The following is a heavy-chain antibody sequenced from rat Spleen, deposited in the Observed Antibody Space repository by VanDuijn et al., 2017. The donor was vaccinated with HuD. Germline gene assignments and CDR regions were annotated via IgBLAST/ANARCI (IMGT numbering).Heavy chain of an antibody. CDR3: ARLGITLGAGHWFAY. D-gene: IGHD1-2*01. Sequence: EVQLQESGPGLVKPSQSLSLTCSVTGYSITSGYGWNWIRKFPGNKLEWMGYINSAGSTNYNPSLKSRISITRDTSKNQFFLQVNSVTTEDTATYYCARLGITLGAGHWFAYWGQGTLVTVSS. CDR1: GYSITSGYG. V-gene: IGHV3-3*01. J-gene: IGHJ3*01. CDR2: INSAGST.